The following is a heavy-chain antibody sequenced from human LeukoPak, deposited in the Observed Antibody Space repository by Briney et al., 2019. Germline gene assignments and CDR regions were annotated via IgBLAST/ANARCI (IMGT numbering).Heavy chain of an antibody. CDR1: GGSFTDYY. Sequence: KSSETLSLTCAVYGGSFTDYYWNWIRQPPGKGLEWIGEINHSGITHYNPSLKSRVSISANTYNNQFSLTPSTVPAADTAADYCGXXXXXAGDEREHQAYSSGWYVNWYFDLWGRGTLVTVSS. CDR3: GXXXXXAGDEREHQAYSSGWYVNWYFDL. CDR2: INHSGIT. J-gene: IGHJ2*01. V-gene: IGHV4-34*01. D-gene: IGHD6-19*01.